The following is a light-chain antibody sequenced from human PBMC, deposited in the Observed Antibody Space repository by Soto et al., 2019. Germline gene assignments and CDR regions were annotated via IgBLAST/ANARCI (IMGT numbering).Light chain of an antibody. CDR3: QTWGTGIVV. Sequence: QLVLTQSPSASASLGAPVKLTCTLSSGHSSYAIAWHQQQPEKGPRFLMKLDSDGSHSRGDGIPDRFSGSISGAERYLTISSLQSEDEADYYCQTWGTGIVVFGGGTKLTVL. V-gene: IGLV4-69*01. CDR1: SGHSSYA. CDR2: LDSDGSH. J-gene: IGLJ2*01.